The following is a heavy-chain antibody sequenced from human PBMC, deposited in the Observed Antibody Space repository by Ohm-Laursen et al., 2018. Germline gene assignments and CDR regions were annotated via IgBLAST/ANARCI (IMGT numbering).Heavy chain of an antibody. CDR1: GFTFSSYA. D-gene: IGHD2-21*01. V-gene: IGHV3-23*01. CDR3: ARDQIAGGMDV. CDR2: ISGSGGST. J-gene: IGHJ6*02. Sequence: GSLRLSCTASGFTFSSYAMSWVRQAPGKGLEWVSAISGSGGSTYYADSVKGRFTISRDNAKNSLYLQMNSLRAEDTAVYYCARDQIAGGMDVWGQGTTVTVSS.